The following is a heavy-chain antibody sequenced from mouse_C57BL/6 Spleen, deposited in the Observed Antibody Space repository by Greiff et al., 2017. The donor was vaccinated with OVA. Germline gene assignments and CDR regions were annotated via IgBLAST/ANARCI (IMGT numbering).Heavy chain of an antibody. D-gene: IGHD1-1*01. CDR3: ARDYGSSYVGYFDV. CDR1: GFTFSDYG. Sequence: VQLQQSGGGLVKPGGSLKLSCAASGFTFSDYGMHWVRQAPEKGLEWVAYISSGSSTIYYADTVKGRFTISRDNAKNTLFLQMTSLRSEDTAMYYCARDYGSSYVGYFDVWGTGTTVTVSS. V-gene: IGHV5-17*01. CDR2: ISSGSSTI. J-gene: IGHJ1*03.